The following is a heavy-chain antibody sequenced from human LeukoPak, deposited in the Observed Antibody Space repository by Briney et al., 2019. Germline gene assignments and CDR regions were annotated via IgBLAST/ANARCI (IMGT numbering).Heavy chain of an antibody. V-gene: IGHV3-9*01. CDR2: ISWNSGSI. Sequence: GGSLRLSCAASGLSFDDYAMHWVRQAPGKGLEWVSAISWNSGSIGYADSVKGRFTISRDNAKNSLYLQMNSLGPEDTALYYCAKENHLGSSNGYDEFDIWGQGTMVTVSS. CDR1: GLSFDDYA. CDR3: AKENHLGSSNGYDEFDI. D-gene: IGHD5-24*01. J-gene: IGHJ3*02.